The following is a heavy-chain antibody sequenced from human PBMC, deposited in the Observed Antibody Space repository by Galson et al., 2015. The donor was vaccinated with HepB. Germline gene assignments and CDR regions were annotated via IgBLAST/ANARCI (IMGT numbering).Heavy chain of an antibody. D-gene: IGHD4-23*01. CDR3: VIKRGNSGPVDY. CDR2: INPSGGST. V-gene: IGHV1-46*03. J-gene: IGHJ4*02. Sequence: SVKVSCKASGYTFTSYYMHWVQQAPGQGLEWMGIINPSGGSTSYAQKFQGRVTMTRDTSTSTIYMELSSLKSEDTAVYYCVIKRGNSGPVDYWGQGTLVTVSS. CDR1: GYTFTSYY.